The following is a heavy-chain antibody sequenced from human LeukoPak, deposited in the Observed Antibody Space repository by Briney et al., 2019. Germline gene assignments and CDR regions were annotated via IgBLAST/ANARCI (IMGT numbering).Heavy chain of an antibody. V-gene: IGHV3-21*01. CDR2: INSGSSSI. CDR3: ARDTRLDYYDSSGYFGDVFHI. D-gene: IGHD3-22*01. Sequence: GGALRHSCAASGFTFSSYSMNWVRQAPGKGLAWVSSINSGSSSIYYADSVKGRFTISRDNAKSSLYLQMNSLRSEDTAVYYCARDTRLDYYDSSGYFGDVFHIWGQGTMVTVSS. J-gene: IGHJ3*02. CDR1: GFTFSSYS.